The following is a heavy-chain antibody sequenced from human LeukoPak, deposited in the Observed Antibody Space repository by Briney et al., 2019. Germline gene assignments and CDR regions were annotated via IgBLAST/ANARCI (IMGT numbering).Heavy chain of an antibody. V-gene: IGHV3-74*01. CDR2: INSDGSST. J-gene: IGHJ4*02. CDR3: ASAWTAVAGTERY. D-gene: IGHD6-19*01. CDR1: GFTFSSYW. Sequence: GGSLRLSCAASGFTFSSYWMHWVRQAPGKGLVWVSRINSDGSSTSYADSVKGRFIISRDNSKNTLYLQMNSLRAEDTAVYYCASAWTAVAGTERYWGQGTLVTVSS.